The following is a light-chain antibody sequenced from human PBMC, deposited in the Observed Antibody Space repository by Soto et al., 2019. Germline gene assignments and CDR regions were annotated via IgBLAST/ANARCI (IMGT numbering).Light chain of an antibody. J-gene: IGLJ1*01. V-gene: IGLV2-8*01. CDR1: CSDVGGYNY. CDR3: SSYAGSNNLYV. Sequence: QSVLTQPPSASGSPGQSVTISCTGTCSDVGGYNYVSWYQQHPGKAPKLMIYEVSKRPSGVPDRFSGSKSGNTASLTVSGLQAEDEADYYCSSYAGSNNLYVFGTGTKVTVL. CDR2: EVS.